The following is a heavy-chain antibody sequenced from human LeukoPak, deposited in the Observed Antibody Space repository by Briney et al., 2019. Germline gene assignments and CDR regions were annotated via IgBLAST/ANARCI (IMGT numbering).Heavy chain of an antibody. CDR1: GGSISSYY. CDR2: IYYSGST. J-gene: IGHJ4*02. D-gene: IGHD5-18*01. Sequence: SETLSLTCTVSGGSISSYYWSWIRQPPGKGLEWIGYIYYSGSTNYNPSLKSRVTISVDTSKNQFSLKLSSVTAADTAVYYCARSWGGYSYGYGGCFDYWGQGTLVTVSS. V-gene: IGHV4-59*08. CDR3: ARSWGGYSYGYGGCFDY.